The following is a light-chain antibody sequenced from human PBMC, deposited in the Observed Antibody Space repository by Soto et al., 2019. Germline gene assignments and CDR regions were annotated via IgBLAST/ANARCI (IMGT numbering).Light chain of an antibody. CDR3: QQFGGSPPRFT. Sequence: IVLTQSPGTLSLSPGERATLTCRASQTITSFYLAWYQQKPGQAPRLLIYGTSTRATGIPDRFSGSGSGTDFTLTIRKLEPEDFAVDYCQQFGGSPPRFTFGPGTKVEVK. CDR2: GTS. CDR1: QTITSFY. V-gene: IGKV3-20*01. J-gene: IGKJ3*01.